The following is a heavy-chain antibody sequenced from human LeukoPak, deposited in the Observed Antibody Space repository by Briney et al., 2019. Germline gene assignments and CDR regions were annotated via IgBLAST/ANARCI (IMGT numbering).Heavy chain of an antibody. V-gene: IGHV3-7*01. CDR3: ARDLGSVIVVRTTNWYFDL. D-gene: IGHD3-22*01. CDR1: GFTVSNYW. J-gene: IGHJ2*01. CDR2: INQDGTEI. Sequence: GGSLRLSCAASGFTVSNYWMRWVRQAPGKGLEWVANINQDGTEIYSVDSVKGRFTISRDNAKNSLFLQINSLRAEDTAVYYCARDLGSVIVVRTTNWYFDLWGRGTLVTVSS.